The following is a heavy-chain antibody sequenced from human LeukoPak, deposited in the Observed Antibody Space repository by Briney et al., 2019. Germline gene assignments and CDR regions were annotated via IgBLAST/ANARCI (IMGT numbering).Heavy chain of an antibody. CDR3: ARSLWPEDY. D-gene: IGHD3-16*01. Sequence: PGGSLRLSCAASGFTFSDFYISWVRESPGKGLEWVASINQDGTGKYYVASVKGRFTISRDNAKKSVWLQMTSLRADDTAVYYCARSLWPEDYWGQGTLSPSPQ. V-gene: IGHV3-7*01. CDR2: INQDGTGK. J-gene: IGHJ4*02. CDR1: GFTFSDFY.